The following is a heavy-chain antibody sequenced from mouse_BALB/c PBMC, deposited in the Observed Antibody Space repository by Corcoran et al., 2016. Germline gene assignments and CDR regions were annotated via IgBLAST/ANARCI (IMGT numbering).Heavy chain of an antibody. J-gene: IGHJ1*01. V-gene: IGHV14-3*02. D-gene: IGHD4-1*01. CDR1: GFNIKDTY. CDR2: IDPANGNT. Sequence: EVQLQQSGAELVKPGASVKLSCSASGFNIKDTYMHWVKQRPEQGLEWIGRIDPANGNTKYDPKFQGKATITADTSSNTAYLQLSSLTSEDTAVYYCANWDWYFDVCGAGTTVTVSS. CDR3: ANWDWYFDV.